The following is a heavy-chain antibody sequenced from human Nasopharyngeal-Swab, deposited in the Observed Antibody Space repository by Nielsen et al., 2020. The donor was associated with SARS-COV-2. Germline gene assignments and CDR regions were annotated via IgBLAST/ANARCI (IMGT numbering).Heavy chain of an antibody. CDR2: ISYEGSIK. J-gene: IGHJ6*02. CDR1: GISFNNYG. D-gene: IGHD3-10*01. Sequence: GESLKISCTASGISFNNYGMHWVRQAPGKGLEWVAIISYEGSIKHYADYVEGRFTISRDASKNTLYLQMNSLRPEDTAVYYCARRKEILWLGSQRHGMDVWGQGTTVTVSS. V-gene: IGHV3-30*03. CDR3: ARRKEILWLGSQRHGMDV.